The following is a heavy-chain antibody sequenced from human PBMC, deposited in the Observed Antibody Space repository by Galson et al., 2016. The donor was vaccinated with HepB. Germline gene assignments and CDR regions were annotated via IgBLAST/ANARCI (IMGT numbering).Heavy chain of an antibody. J-gene: IGHJ5*02. CDR2: IDWEDDR. Sequence: PALVKPTQTLTLTCTFSGFSLSTTGMCVGWIRQPPGKALEWLALIDWEDDRNYSTSLKTRLTISRDTSKNQVVLTMTNMDPEDAATYYCARLTPYYDNTGYLPNWFDPWGQGTQVTVSS. D-gene: IGHD3-22*01. V-gene: IGHV2-70*01. CDR3: ARLTPYYDNTGYLPNWFDP. CDR1: GFSLSTTGMC.